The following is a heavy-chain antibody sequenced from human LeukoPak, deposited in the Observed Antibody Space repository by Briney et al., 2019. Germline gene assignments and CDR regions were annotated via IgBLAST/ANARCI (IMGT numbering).Heavy chain of an antibody. Sequence: GSLSLSCAASGFTFSSYGMKWIRKPPGKGLEWIGSIYYSGSTYFNPSLKGRVPISVDTSKKHFSLNLSSLTGAGTAGYYCARHKKSAVADLYYFDYWGQGTLVTVSS. V-gene: IGHV4-39*01. CDR2: IYYSGST. J-gene: IGHJ4*02. CDR3: ARHKKSAVADLYYFDY. CDR1: GFTFSSYG. D-gene: IGHD6-19*01.